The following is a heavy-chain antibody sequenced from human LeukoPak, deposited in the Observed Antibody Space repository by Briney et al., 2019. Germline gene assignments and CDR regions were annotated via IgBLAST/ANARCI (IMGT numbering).Heavy chain of an antibody. CDR3: ARDATVTTWGFDY. V-gene: IGHV4-34*01. CDR2: MNQRGSM. Sequence: SETLSLTCDVYGASFTGYYWSWIRQSPGKGLEWIGEMNQRGSMNYNPSLKSRVTISVDRSKNQFSLKLSSVAAADTAVYYCARDATVTTWGFDYWGQGTLVTVSS. D-gene: IGHD4-17*01. CDR1: GASFTGYY. J-gene: IGHJ4*02.